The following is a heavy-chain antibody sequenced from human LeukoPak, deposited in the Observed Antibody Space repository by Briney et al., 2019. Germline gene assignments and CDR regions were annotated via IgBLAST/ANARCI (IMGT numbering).Heavy chain of an antibody. Sequence: KPSETLSLTCTVSGGSISSYYWSWIRQPAGNGLEWIGRIYNSGTTHYNPSLKSRVTISVDTSKNQISLKLTSVTAADTAVYYCASDGGRSNLAVLWGQGTLVTVSS. D-gene: IGHD6-19*01. V-gene: IGHV4-4*07. CDR2: IYNSGTT. CDR1: GGSISSYY. CDR3: ASDGGRSNLAVL. J-gene: IGHJ4*02.